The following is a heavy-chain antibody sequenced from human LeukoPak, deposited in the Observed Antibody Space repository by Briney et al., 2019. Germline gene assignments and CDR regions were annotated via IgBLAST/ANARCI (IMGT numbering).Heavy chain of an antibody. CDR2: MNPNSGNT. CDR1: GYTFTSYD. Sequence: ASVTVSCKASGYTFTSYDINWVRQATGQGLEWMGWMNPNSGNTGYAQKFQGRVTMTRNTSISTAYMELSSLRSEDTAVYYCARSPNFGYGSYYYYGMDVWGQGTTVTVSS. J-gene: IGHJ6*02. CDR3: ARSPNFGYGSYYYYGMDV. V-gene: IGHV1-8*01. D-gene: IGHD3-10*01.